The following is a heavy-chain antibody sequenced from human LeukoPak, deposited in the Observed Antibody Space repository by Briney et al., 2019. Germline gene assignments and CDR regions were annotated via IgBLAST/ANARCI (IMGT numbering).Heavy chain of an antibody. V-gene: IGHV3-30-3*01. Sequence: GGSLRLSCAASGFTFSSYAMHWVRQAPGKGLEWVAVISYDGSNKYYADSVKGRFTISRDDSKTTLYLQMNSLKTEDTAVYYCTTEPPTVTTIYYYGMDVWGQGTTVTVSS. D-gene: IGHD4-11*01. J-gene: IGHJ6*02. CDR3: TTEPPTVTTIYYYGMDV. CDR1: GFTFSSYA. CDR2: ISYDGSNK.